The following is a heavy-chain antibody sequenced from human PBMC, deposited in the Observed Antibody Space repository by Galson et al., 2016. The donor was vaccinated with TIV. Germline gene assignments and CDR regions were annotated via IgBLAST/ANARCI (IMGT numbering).Heavy chain of an antibody. CDR3: ARDRGSMTRILVVDYYSGMDV. V-gene: IGHV1-18*04. J-gene: IGHJ6*02. D-gene: IGHD3-22*01. CDR1: GYTFSKYG. Sequence: SVKVSCKASGYTFSKYGISWVRQAPGQGLEWMGWISGDSGNTDYARKFQGRVIMTADTSTGTAFLEVRSLKSDDTAVYYRARDRGSMTRILVVDYYSGMDVWAKGLRSLS. CDR2: ISGDSGNT.